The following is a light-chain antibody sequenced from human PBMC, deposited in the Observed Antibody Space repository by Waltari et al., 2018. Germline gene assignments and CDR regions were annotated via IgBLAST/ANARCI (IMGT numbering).Light chain of an antibody. J-gene: IGKJ4*01. CDR2: EAS. Sequence: DIQMTQSPSYLSASVGDRVTITCRTSQGISSWLAWYQQKPGKAPNLLIYEASSLQSGVPPRFSGSGSGTDFTLTISSLQPEDFATYYCQQYNTVPLTFGGGTKVEIK. CDR1: QGISSW. CDR3: QQYNTVPLT. V-gene: IGKV1-5*01.